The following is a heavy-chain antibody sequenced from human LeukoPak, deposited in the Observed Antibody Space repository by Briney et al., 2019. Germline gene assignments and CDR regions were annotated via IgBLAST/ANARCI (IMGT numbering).Heavy chain of an antibody. J-gene: IGHJ4*02. CDR1: GFTFSSYG. CDR3: AKHTTLPPSYYFDY. CDR2: ISGSGDIT. V-gene: IGHV3-23*01. D-gene: IGHD4-17*01. Sequence: GGSLRLSCTASGFTFSSYGMRWVRQAPGKGLEWVSAISGSGDITYHADSVKGRFTISRDNSRNTLYLQMNSLRAEDTAVYYCAKHTTLPPSYYFDYWGQGTLVTVSS.